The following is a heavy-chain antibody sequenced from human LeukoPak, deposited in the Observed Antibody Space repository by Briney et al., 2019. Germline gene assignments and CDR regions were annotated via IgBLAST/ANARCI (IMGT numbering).Heavy chain of an antibody. CDR3: ARVCSTYPYYYMDV. CDR1: GFTASSNY. CDR2: IYRGGYS. V-gene: IGHV3-53*01. Sequence: GGSLRLSCAASGFTASSNYMSAVRQAPGRGGERGSVIYRGGYSYHADSVKGRFTISRDNSKTTLYLQMNSLRAEDMAVYYCARVCSTYPYYYMDVWGKGTTVTVSS. J-gene: IGHJ6*03. D-gene: IGHD4-11*01.